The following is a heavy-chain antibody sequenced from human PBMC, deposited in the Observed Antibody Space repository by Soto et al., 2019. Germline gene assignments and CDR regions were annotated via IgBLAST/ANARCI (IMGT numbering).Heavy chain of an antibody. D-gene: IGHD2-2*01. Sequence: GGSLRLSCAASGFTFSSYAMSWVRQAPGKGLEWVSAISGSGGSTYYADSVKGRSTISRDNSKNTLYLQMNSLRAEDTSVYYCAKDSTDCSSTSCYRYYYYGMDVLCQRTTVTVSS. J-gene: IGHJ6*02. CDR2: ISGSGGST. V-gene: IGHV3-23*01. CDR1: GFTFSSYA. CDR3: AKDSTDCSSTSCYRYYYYGMDV.